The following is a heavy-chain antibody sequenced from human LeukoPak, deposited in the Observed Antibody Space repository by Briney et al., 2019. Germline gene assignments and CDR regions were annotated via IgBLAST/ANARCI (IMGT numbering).Heavy chain of an antibody. J-gene: IGHJ6*02. CDR1: GFTVSSNY. CDR2: IYSGGST. Sequence: PGGSLRLSCAASGFTVSSNYMSWVRQAPGKGLEWVSVIYSGGSTYYADSVKGRFTISRDNSKNTLYLQMNSLRAEDTAVYYCARVHSYYYYYGMDVWGQGTTVTVSS. CDR3: ARVHSYYYYYGMDV. V-gene: IGHV3-66*01.